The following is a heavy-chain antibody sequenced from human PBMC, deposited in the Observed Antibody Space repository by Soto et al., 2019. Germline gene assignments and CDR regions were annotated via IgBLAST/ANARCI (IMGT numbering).Heavy chain of an antibody. D-gene: IGHD3-16*01. V-gene: IGHV4-34*01. CDR3: ARGTQMGSYNWFDP. CDR2: INHSGST. J-gene: IGHJ5*02. Sequence: NPSETLSLTCAVYGGSFSGYYWSWIRQPPGKGLEWIGEINHSGSTNYNPSLKSRVTISVDTSKNQFSLKLSSVTAADTAVYFCARGTQMGSYNWFDPWGQGTLVTVSS. CDR1: GGSFSGYY.